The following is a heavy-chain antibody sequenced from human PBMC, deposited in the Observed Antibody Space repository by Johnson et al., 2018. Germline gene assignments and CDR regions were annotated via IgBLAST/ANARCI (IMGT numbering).Heavy chain of an antibody. CDR3: AKGVVLMEYQDAFDI. CDR2: IWYDESNK. D-gene: IGHD2-2*01. J-gene: IGHJ3*02. CDR1: GFTFSSYG. Sequence: QVQLQESGGGVVQPGRSLRLSCAASGFTFSSYGMHWVRQAPGKGLEWVAVIWYDESNKYYADSVKGRFTISRDNSKNTLYLQMNSLRAEDTAVYYCAKGVVLMEYQDAFDIWGQGTMVTVSS. V-gene: IGHV3-33*06.